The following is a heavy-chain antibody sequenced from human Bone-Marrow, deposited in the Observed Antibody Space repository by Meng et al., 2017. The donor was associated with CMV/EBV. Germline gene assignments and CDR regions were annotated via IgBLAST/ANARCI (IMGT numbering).Heavy chain of an antibody. CDR2: IRHDGSKS. CDR1: GFTFNNYG. J-gene: IGHJ4*02. V-gene: IGHV3-30*02. Sequence: SWVASGFTFNNYGMHWVRQAPGKGLEWVTFIRHDGSKSYYVDPVKGRFTISRDNSKNTLYLHMNSLRVEDTAVYYCAKGELARSDSWGQGTLVTVSS. D-gene: IGHD1-1*01. CDR3: AKGELARSDS.